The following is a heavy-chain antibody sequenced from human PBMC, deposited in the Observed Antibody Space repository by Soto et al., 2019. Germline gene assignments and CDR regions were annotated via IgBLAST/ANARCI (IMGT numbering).Heavy chain of an antibody. V-gene: IGHV1-46*01. Sequence: ASVKVSCKTSGFTFSKYYMHWLRQVPGQGLEWVGVINPSGRTTSYAQKFLGRVSVTRDASTATVYLELNSLRSADTAVYYCARDLDVTTVTTSFDSWGQGTLVTV. CDR3: ARDLDVTTVTTSFDS. J-gene: IGHJ4*02. CDR2: INPSGRTT. CDR1: GFTFSKYY. D-gene: IGHD4-17*01.